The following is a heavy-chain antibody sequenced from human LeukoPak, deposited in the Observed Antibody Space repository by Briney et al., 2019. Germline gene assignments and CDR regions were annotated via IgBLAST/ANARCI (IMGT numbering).Heavy chain of an antibody. D-gene: IGHD1-26*01. CDR2: IYSGGST. CDR3: ARDSGGSYNFDY. J-gene: IGHJ4*02. CDR1: GSTVSSNY. V-gene: IGHV3-66*02. Sequence: PGGSLRLSCAASGSTVSSNYVSWVRQAPGKGLEWVSVIYSGGSTYYADSVKGRFTISRDNSKNTLYLQMNSLRAEDTAVYYCARDSGGSYNFDYWGQGTLVTVSS.